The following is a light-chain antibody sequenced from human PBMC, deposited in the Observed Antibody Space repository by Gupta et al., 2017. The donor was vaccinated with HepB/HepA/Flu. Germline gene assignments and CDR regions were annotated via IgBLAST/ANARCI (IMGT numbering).Light chain of an antibody. Sequence: DIQMTQSPSSLSASVGDRVTLTCRASQSISSYLNWYQQKPGKAPKLLIYAASSLQSGVPSRFSGSGSGTDFTLTISRRQPEDFATYYCQQRDSTPYTFGQGTKLEIK. CDR1: QSISSY. CDR3: QQRDSTPYT. CDR2: AAS. J-gene: IGKJ2*01. V-gene: IGKV1-39*01.